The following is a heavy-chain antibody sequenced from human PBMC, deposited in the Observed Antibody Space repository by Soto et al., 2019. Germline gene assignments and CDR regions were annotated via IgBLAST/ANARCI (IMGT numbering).Heavy chain of an antibody. CDR3: AHSRNLITEDAQVGDFDY. Sequence: QITLKESGPTQVKPTQTLTLTCSFSGFSLNTDGEGVGWVRQPPGAALEWLALIYWDDDERYSPSLKRRLTITKDPSKNQVVLIMTNMDPVDTATYYCAHSRNLITEDAQVGDFDYLGQGTLGTVSS. V-gene: IGHV2-5*02. D-gene: IGHD3-10*01. CDR2: IYWDDDE. J-gene: IGHJ4*02. CDR1: GFSLNTDGEG.